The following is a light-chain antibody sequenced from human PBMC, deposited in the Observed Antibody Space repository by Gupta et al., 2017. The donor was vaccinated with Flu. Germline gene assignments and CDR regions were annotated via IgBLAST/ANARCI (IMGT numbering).Light chain of an antibody. CDR2: GNN. CDR1: STNIGAYYD. Sequence: QSVLTQPPSVSGASGQRVTIPCTGSSTNIGAYYDVHWYQHLPGKAPKLLIYGNNKRPSGVSDRISGSKSGTSAFLAITGLQAEDEADYYCQSYDGSLRAYVFGTGTKVTVL. V-gene: IGLV1-40*01. CDR3: QSYDGSLRAYV. J-gene: IGLJ1*01.